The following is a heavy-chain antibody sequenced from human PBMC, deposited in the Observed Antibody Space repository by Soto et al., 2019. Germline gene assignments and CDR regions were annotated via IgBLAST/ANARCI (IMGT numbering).Heavy chain of an antibody. CDR1: GFTFSNYA. J-gene: IGHJ6*03. CDR2: ISSNGVGT. Sequence: EVQLVESGGGLVQPGGSLRLSCAASGFTFSNYAMEWVRQAPGKVLEYVSGISSNGVGTYYANSVKDRFTISRDNSKNTLYLQTGSLRAEDMAVYYCARREQSDYYYMDVWGKGTSVTVSS. D-gene: IGHD6-19*01. CDR3: ARREQSDYYYMDV. V-gene: IGHV3-64*01.